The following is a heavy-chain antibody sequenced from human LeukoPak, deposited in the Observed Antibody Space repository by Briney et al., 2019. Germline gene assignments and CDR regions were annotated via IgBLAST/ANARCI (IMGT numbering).Heavy chain of an antibody. CDR3: AKDPSFRPGYFDY. Sequence: PGGSLRLSCAASGFTFSSYGMHWVRQAPGKGLEWVAFIRYDGSNKYYADSVKGRFTISRDSSKNTLYLQMNSLRAEDTAAYYCAKDPSFRPGYFDYWGQGTLVTVS. CDR1: GFTFSSYG. J-gene: IGHJ4*02. V-gene: IGHV3-30*02. CDR2: IRYDGSNK.